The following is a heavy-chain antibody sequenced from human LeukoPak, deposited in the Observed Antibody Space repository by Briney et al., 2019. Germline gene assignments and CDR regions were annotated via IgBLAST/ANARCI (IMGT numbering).Heavy chain of an antibody. CDR2: INPHSGGT. CDR1: GYTFTDYY. V-gene: IGHV1-2*02. J-gene: IGHJ3*02. CDR3: ARGSWDAFDI. Sequence: AASVKVSCKASGYTFTDYYMHWVRQAPGQGLEWMGRINPHSGGTKYAQKFQGRVTMTRDTSISTAYMELTRLTSDDTAVYYCARGSWDAFDIWGPGTLVTVSS.